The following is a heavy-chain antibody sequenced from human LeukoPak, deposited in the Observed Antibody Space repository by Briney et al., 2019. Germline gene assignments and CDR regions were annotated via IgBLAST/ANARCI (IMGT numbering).Heavy chain of an antibody. CDR3: ARDSEYSSSFYYYYGMDV. Sequence: GGSLRLSCAASGFSFTNYWMHWVRQAPGKGLVWVSHINSDGSATRYADSVKGRFTISRDSSKNTLYLQMNSLRAEDTAVYYCARDSEYSSSFYYYYGMDVWGQGTTVTVSS. CDR1: GFSFTNYW. D-gene: IGHD6-6*01. V-gene: IGHV3-74*01. J-gene: IGHJ6*02. CDR2: INSDGSAT.